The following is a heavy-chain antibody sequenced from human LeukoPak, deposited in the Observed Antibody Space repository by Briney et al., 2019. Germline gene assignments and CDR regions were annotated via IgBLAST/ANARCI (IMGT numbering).Heavy chain of an antibody. Sequence: SVTLSLTCTVPGGSISSDFWGWIRQPPGKGLEYIGYIYHSGSTTYNLALKSRLTISLDKSNNQYSLNLSSVTAADTAMYYCARYKTTVVLGAFDVWGQGTMVTVSS. J-gene: IGHJ3*01. V-gene: IGHV4-59*01. D-gene: IGHD4-23*01. CDR2: IYHSGST. CDR3: ARYKTTVVLGAFDV. CDR1: GGSISSDF.